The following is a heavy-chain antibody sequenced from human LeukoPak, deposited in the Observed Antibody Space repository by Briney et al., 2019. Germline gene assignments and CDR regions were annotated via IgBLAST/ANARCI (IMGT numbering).Heavy chain of an antibody. CDR1: GGSISSYY. Sequence: SETLSLTCTVSGGSISSYYWSWIRQPPGKGLEWIGYIYYSGSTNYNPSLQSRVTISVDTSKNQFSLKLSSVTAADTAVYYCARDFQYYDFWSGYYKEWYFDYWGQGTLVTVSS. D-gene: IGHD3-3*01. V-gene: IGHV4-59*01. J-gene: IGHJ4*02. CDR2: IYYSGST. CDR3: ARDFQYYDFWSGYYKEWYFDY.